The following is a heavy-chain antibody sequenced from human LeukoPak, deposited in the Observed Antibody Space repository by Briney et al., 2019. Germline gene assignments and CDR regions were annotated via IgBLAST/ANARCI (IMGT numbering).Heavy chain of an antibody. J-gene: IGHJ4*02. CDR2: IKQDGSEK. CDR1: GFTFRGFL. D-gene: IGHD1-7*01. CDR3: ARAGSNWNYVY. Sequence: GGSLRLSCAASGFTFRGFLMSWVRQTPGKGLEWVANIKQDGSEKYYVDSVKGRFTISRDNTKNSLSLQMNSLRAEDTAVYYCARAGSNWNYVYWGQGTLVTVSS. V-gene: IGHV3-7*01.